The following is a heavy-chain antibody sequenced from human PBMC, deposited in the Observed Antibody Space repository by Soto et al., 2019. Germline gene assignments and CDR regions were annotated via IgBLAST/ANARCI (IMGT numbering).Heavy chain of an antibody. D-gene: IGHD3-22*01. CDR1: GGSVSSGSYY. V-gene: IGHV4-61*01. Sequence: ESLSRSGAVSGGSVSSGSYYRSWIRQPPGKGLEWIGYIYYSGSTNYNPSLKSRVTISVDTSKNQFSPKLSSVTAADTPVYYCARVDKRNYYDSSGYVDYWGQGTLVTVS. CDR3: ARVDKRNYYDSSGYVDY. CDR2: IYYSGST. J-gene: IGHJ4*02.